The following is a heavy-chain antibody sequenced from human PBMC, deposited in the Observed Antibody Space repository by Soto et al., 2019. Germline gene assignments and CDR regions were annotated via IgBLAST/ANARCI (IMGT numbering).Heavy chain of an antibody. D-gene: IGHD6-13*01. CDR1: GGTFSCYA. CDR3: ARSLGGWYSSSWGYFDY. V-gene: IGHV1-69*12. Sequence: QVQLVQSGAEVKKPGSSVKVSCKASGGTFSCYAISWVRQAPGQGLEWMGGIIPIFGTANYAQKFQGRVTITEDESTSTAYMELSSLRSEDTAVYYCARSLGGWYSSSWGYFDYWGQGTLVTVSS. CDR2: IIPIFGTA. J-gene: IGHJ4*02.